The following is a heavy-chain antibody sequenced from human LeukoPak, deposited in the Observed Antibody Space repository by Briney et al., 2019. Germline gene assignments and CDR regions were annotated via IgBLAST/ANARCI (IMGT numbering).Heavy chain of an antibody. V-gene: IGHV3-23*01. CDR3: ARDRWSYDPQGGFDC. CDR2: IRASDGRT. D-gene: IGHD3-22*01. Sequence: PGGSLRLSCVASGFPFSSSSMSWVRQAPGKGQECVSSIRASDGRTYYGDSVEGRFTISRDNSKNTLYLQMNSLRAEDTAVYYCARDRWSYDPQGGFDCWGQGTLVTVSS. J-gene: IGHJ4*02. CDR1: GFPFSSSS.